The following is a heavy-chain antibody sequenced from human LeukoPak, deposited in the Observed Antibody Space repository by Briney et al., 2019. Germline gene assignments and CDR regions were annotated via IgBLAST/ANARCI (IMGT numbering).Heavy chain of an antibody. CDR2: INPSGGST. J-gene: IGHJ4*02. Sequence: ASVKVSCKASGYTFTGYYMHWVRQAPGQGLEWMGIINPSGGSTSYAQKFQGRVTMTRDMSTSTVYMELSSLRSEDTAVYYCASLDCSSTSCYDYWGQGTLVTVSS. V-gene: IGHV1-46*01. D-gene: IGHD2-2*01. CDR3: ASLDCSSTSCYDY. CDR1: GYTFTGYY.